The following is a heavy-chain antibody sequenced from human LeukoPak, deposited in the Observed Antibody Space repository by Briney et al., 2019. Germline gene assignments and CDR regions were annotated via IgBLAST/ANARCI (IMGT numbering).Heavy chain of an antibody. J-gene: IGHJ4*02. V-gene: IGHV1-18*01. D-gene: IGHD5/OR15-5a*01. Sequence: ASVKVSCKTSGYTFTTYGLSWVRQAPGQGLEWMGWISPYNGNTNYAQKLRGRVTMTTDTSTSTAYMELRSLRSDDTAVYYCARDRAVGGYCVNYFDHWGQGTLVTVSS. CDR1: GYTFTTYG. CDR2: ISPYNGNT. CDR3: ARDRAVGGYCVNYFDH.